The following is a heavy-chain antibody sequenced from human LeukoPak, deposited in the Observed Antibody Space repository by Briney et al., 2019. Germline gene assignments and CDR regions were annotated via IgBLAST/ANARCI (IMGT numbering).Heavy chain of an antibody. V-gene: IGHV5-51*01. CDR1: GYSFTNFW. J-gene: IGHJ1*01. Sequence: GESLKISCKGSGYSFTNFWIGWVRQMPGKGLEWMGFIYPGDSDTKYSPSFQGQVTISADKSITTAYLQWGTLKASDTAMYYCARLAYCGGDCYRTTRGYFQYWGQGTLVTVSS. CDR2: IYPGDSDT. CDR3: ARLAYCGGDCYRTTRGYFQY. D-gene: IGHD2-21*02.